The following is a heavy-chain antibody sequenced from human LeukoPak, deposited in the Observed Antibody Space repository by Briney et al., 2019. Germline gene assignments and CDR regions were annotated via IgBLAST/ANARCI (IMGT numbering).Heavy chain of an antibody. J-gene: IGHJ4*02. V-gene: IGHV4-59*01. CDR2: IYYSGST. CDR1: GGSISSYY. D-gene: IGHD2-15*01. CDR3: ARVRCSGGSCYSNYFDY. Sequence: SETLSLTCTVSGGSISSYYWSWIRQPPGKGLEWIGYIYYSGSTDYNPSLKSRVTISVDTSKNQFSLKLSSVTAADTAVYYCARVRCSGGSCYSNYFDYWGQGTLVTVSS.